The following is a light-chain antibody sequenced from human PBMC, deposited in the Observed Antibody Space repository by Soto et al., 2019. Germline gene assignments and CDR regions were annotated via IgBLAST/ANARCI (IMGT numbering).Light chain of an antibody. CDR1: QSISNS. V-gene: IGKV3-15*01. CDR2: GSS. CDR3: PQYNNWPPRT. Sequence: EIVMTQSPASLSVSPGKPATLSCRASQSISNSLAWYQQKPGQAPSLLIYGSSTKATGIPARFSGSGSGTEFTLTISSLQSEDSALYYCPQYNNWPPRTFGQGPKLEIK. J-gene: IGKJ2*01.